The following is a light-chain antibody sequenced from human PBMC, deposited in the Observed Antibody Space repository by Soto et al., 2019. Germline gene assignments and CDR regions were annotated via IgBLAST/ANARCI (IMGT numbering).Light chain of an antibody. CDR1: SSNIGNTY. J-gene: IGLJ2*01. Sequence: QSVLTQPPSVSAAPGQTVTISCSGISSNIGNTYVSWFQQLPGTAPKLLIYDNNKRPSGIPDRFSGSKSGTSATLCITGLQTGDEADYYCGTWDSNLSVGLFGGGTKLTVL. CDR2: DNN. V-gene: IGLV1-51*01. CDR3: GTWDSNLSVGL.